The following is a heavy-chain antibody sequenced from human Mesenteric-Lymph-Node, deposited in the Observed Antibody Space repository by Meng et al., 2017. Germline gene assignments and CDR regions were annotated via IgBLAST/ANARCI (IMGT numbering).Heavy chain of an antibody. CDR2: TYYRSKYYN. CDR1: GDSVSSNSSA. J-gene: IGHJ4*02. Sequence: QVQPPRSGPGPVMPSHTRPLPCASSGDSVSSNSSAWNWIRQSPSRGLEWLGRTYYRSKYYNDYALSVKSRITINPDTSKNQFSLQLNSVTPEDTAIYYCARDWGDVRGGFDFWGQGTLVTVSS. CDR3: ARDWGDVRGGFDF. D-gene: IGHD3-10*02. V-gene: IGHV6-1*01.